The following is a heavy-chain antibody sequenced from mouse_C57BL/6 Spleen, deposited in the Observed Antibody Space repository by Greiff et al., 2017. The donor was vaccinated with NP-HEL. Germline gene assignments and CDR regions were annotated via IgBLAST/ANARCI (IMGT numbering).Heavy chain of an antibody. J-gene: IGHJ2*01. CDR3: ARGGYYGNQNYFDY. D-gene: IGHD2-1*01. V-gene: IGHV14-2*01. CDR2: IDPEDGET. Sequence: VQLQQSGAELVKPGASVKLSCTASGFNIKDYYMHWVKQRTEQGLEWIGRIDPEDGETKYAPKFKGKATITAEQSSNTAYLQLSSLTSEHTADYYVARGGYYGNQNYFDYWGQGTTLTGSS. CDR1: GFNIKDYY.